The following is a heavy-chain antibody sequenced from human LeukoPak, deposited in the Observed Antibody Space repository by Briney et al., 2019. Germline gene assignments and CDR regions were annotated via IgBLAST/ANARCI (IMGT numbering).Heavy chain of an antibody. D-gene: IGHD6-13*01. J-gene: IGHJ6*02. V-gene: IGHV3-23*01. CDR2: ISGSGAST. CDR3: AKGRGSYSSSREVRYYYYGMDV. Sequence: GGSLRLSCAASGFTFSSYAMSWVRQAPEKGLEWVSAISGSGASTYYADSVKGRFTISRDNSKNTLYLQMKSLRDDDTAVYYCAKGRGSYSSSREVRYYYYGMDVWGQGTTVTVSS. CDR1: GFTFSSYA.